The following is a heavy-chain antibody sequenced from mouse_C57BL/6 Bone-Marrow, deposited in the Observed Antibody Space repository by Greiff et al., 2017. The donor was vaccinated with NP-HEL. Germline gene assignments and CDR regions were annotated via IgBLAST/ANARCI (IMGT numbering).Heavy chain of an antibody. J-gene: IGHJ4*01. Sequence: EVQLVESEGGLVQPGSSMKLSCTASGFTFSDYYMAWVRQVPEKGLEWVANINYDGSSNYYLDSLKSRFIISRDNAKNILYLQMRSLKSEDTATYYCAREGGLRRRTYAMDYWGQGTSVTVSS. CDR1: GFTFSDYY. CDR3: AREGGLRRRTYAMDY. D-gene: IGHD2-4*01. CDR2: INYDGSSN. V-gene: IGHV5-16*01.